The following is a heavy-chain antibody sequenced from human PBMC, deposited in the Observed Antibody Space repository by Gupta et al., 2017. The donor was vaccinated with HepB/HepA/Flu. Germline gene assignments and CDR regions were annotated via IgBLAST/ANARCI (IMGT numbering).Heavy chain of an antibody. CDR2: IYYSGST. Sequence: QLQLQESGPGLVKPSETLSLTCTVSGGSISSSSYYWGWIRQPPGKGLEWIGSIYYSGSTSYTPSLKSRVTISVDTSKNQFSLKLSSVTAADTAVYYCARRPRNYYDILTGYIDWGQGTLVTVSS. J-gene: IGHJ4*02. D-gene: IGHD3-9*01. CDR1: GGSISSSSYY. CDR3: ARRPRNYYDILTGYID. V-gene: IGHV4-39*01.